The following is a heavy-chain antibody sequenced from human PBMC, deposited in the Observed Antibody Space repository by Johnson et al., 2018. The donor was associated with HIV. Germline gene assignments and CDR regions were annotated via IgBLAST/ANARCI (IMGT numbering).Heavy chain of an antibody. CDR3: AKDRRQSSWELLDDAFDI. J-gene: IGHJ3*02. Sequence: QMLLVESGGGVVQPGRSLRLSCAASGFTFSSYGMQWVRQAPGKGLEWVAVIWYDGSNKDYADSVKGRFTISRDNSKNTLYLQMNSLRAEDTAVYYCAKDRRQSSWELLDDAFDIWGQGTMVTVSS. V-gene: IGHV3-33*06. CDR1: GFTFSSYG. CDR2: IWYDGSNK. D-gene: IGHD1-26*01.